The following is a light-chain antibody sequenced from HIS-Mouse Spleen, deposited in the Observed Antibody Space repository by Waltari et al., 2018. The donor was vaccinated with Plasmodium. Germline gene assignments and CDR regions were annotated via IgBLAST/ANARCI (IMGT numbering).Light chain of an antibody. CDR2: WAT. J-gene: IGKJ2*01. V-gene: IGKV4-1*01. CDR1: QSVLYSSNNKNY. CDR3: QQYYSTPPYT. Sequence: DIVMTQSPDSLAVSLGERATINCQSSQSVLYSSNNKNYLTWYQLKPGQPPKLLIYWATTRESGVPDRFSVSGSGTDFTLTISSLQAEDVAVYYCQQYYSTPPYTFGQGTKLEIK.